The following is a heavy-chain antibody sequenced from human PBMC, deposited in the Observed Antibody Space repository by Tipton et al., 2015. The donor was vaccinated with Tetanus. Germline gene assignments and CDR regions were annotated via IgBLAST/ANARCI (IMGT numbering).Heavy chain of an antibody. D-gene: IGHD6-13*01. J-gene: IGHJ5*02. CDR3: ARGILYSSSWYRFDP. Sequence: TLSLTCAVYGGSFSGYYWSWIRQPPGKGLEWIGEINHSGSTNYNPSLKSRVTISVDTSKNQFSLKLSSVTAADTAVYYCARGILYSSSWYRFDPWGQGTLVTVSS. CDR2: INHSGST. CDR1: GGSFSGYY. V-gene: IGHV4-34*01.